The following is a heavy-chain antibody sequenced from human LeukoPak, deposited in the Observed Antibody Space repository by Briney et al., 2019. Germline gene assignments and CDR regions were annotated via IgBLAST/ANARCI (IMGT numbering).Heavy chain of an antibody. D-gene: IGHD3-22*01. CDR3: ATAGDTYYYDSSGYYPDAFDI. V-gene: IGHV4-59*01. J-gene: IGHJ3*02. CDR2: IYYSGST. Sequence: YPSETLSLTCTVSGASISSYYWSWIRQPPGKGLEWIGDIYYSGSTNYNPSLKSRVTISVDTSKNQFSLKLSSVTAADTAVYYCATAGDTYYYDSSGYYPDAFDIWGQGTMVTVSS. CDR1: GASISSYY.